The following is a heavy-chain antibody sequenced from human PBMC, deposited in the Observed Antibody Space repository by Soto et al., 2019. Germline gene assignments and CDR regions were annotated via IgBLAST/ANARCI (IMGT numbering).Heavy chain of an antibody. Sequence: SETLSLTCTVSGGSISSGGYYRSWIRQHPGKGLEWIGYIYYSGSTYYNPSLKSRVTISVDTSKNQFSLKLSSVTAEDTAVYYCARDPSLFRPDAFDIWGQGTMVTVSS. J-gene: IGHJ3*02. CDR1: GGSISSGGYY. CDR3: ARDPSLFRPDAFDI. CDR2: IYYSGST. V-gene: IGHV4-31*03.